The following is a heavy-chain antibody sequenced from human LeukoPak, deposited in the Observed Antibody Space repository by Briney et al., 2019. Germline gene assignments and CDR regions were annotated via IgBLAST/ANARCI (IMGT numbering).Heavy chain of an antibody. CDR1: GGSISSGSYY. J-gene: IGHJ4*02. V-gene: IGHV4-61*02. CDR2: IYTSGST. D-gene: IGHD4-23*01. Sequence: PSETLSLTCTVSGGSISSGSYYWGWIRQPAGKGLEWIGRIYTSGSTNYNPSLKSRVTISVDTSKNQFSLKLSSVTAADTDVYYCAIITVVKGYDYWGQGTLVTVSS. CDR3: AIITVVKGYDY.